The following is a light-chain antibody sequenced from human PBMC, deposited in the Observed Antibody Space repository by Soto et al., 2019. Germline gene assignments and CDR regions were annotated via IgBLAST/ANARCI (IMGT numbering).Light chain of an antibody. CDR3: QTWGTGMV. J-gene: IGLJ2*01. CDR2: LNSDGSH. CDR1: SGHSSYA. Sequence: QPVLTQSPSASASLGASVKLTCTLSSGHSSYAIAWHQQQPEKGPRYLMKLNSDGSHSKGDGIPVRFSGSSSGAERYLTISSLQSEDEADYYCQTWGTGMVFGGGTKLTVL. V-gene: IGLV4-69*01.